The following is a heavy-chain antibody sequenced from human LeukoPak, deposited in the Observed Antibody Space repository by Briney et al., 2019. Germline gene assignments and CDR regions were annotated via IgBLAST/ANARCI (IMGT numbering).Heavy chain of an antibody. V-gene: IGHV3-23*01. CDR2: ISGSGGST. D-gene: IGHD6-13*01. CDR1: GFTFSSYA. J-gene: IGHJ4*02. Sequence: PGGSLRLSCAASGFTFSSYAMSWVRQAPGKGLEWVSAISGSGGSTYYADSVKGRFTISRDNSKNTLYLQMNSLRAEDTAVYYCAKYSSSWYYRVQSLPDYWGQGTLVTVSS. CDR3: AKYSSSWYYRVQSLPDY.